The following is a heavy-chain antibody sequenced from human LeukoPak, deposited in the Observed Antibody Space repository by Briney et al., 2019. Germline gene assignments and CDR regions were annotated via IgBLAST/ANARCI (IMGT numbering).Heavy chain of an antibody. V-gene: IGHV3-64*01. D-gene: IGHD1-26*01. CDR3: ARVKAGATISDFYYYYMDV. CDR2: ITSNGGNI. Sequence: GGSLRLSCAASGFTYSDYTMRWVRQAPGKRLEYVSAITSNGGNIHYANSVKGRFTISRDNSKNSLYLQMGGLRTEDMAVYHCARVKAGATISDFYYYYMDVWGKGTTVTVSS. CDR1: GFTYSDYT. J-gene: IGHJ6*03.